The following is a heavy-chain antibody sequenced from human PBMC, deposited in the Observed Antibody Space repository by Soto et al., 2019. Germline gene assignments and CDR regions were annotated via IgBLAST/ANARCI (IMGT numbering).Heavy chain of an antibody. D-gene: IGHD2-21*02. CDR3: VQSRCGGDCLQSYSSHSYYGLDV. CDR2: IYWDDDK. Sequence: QITLKESGPTLVKPTQTLTLTCIFPGFSFSSIGEGVGWIRQPPGKALEWLALIYWDDDKRYSPSLKSRLTITKDTSNNQVVLTMTNMDPVDTATYYCVQSRCGGDCLQSYSSHSYYGLDVWGQGTTVTVSS. V-gene: IGHV2-5*02. J-gene: IGHJ6*02. CDR1: GFSFSSIGEG.